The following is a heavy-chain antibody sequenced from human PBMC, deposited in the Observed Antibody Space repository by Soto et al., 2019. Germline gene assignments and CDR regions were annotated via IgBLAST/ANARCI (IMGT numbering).Heavy chain of an antibody. CDR3: ARLGAYYQSLDP. D-gene: IGHD2-21*01. J-gene: IGHJ5*02. V-gene: IGHV4-59*08. CDR1: RRSLHPNV. CDR2: IYFGGTT. Sequence: SETQSLTFPTFRRSLHPNVSVSLREPPGKGLEWVGYIYFGGTTSYNPSLKSRVTISLETSNSQFSLRLTSVTAADTAVYYCARLGAYYQSLDPWGPGTLVTVSS.